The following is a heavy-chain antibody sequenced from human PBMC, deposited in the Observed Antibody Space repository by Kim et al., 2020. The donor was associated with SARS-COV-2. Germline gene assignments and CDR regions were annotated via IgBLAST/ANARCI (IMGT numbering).Heavy chain of an antibody. V-gene: IGHV4-34*01. CDR2: INHSGST. J-gene: IGHJ4*02. CDR3: ARAWHHFDY. CDR1: GGSFSGYY. Sequence: SETLSLTCAVYGGSFSGYYWSWIRQPPGKGLEWIGEINHSGSTNYNPSLKSRVTISVDTSKNQFSLKLSSVTAADTAVYYCARAWHHFDYWGQGTLVTVS.